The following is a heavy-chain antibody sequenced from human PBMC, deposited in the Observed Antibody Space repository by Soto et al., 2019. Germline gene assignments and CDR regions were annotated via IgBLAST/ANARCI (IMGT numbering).Heavy chain of an antibody. Sequence: QVQLVESGGGVVQPGRSLRLSCAASGFTFSSYGMHWVRQAPGKGLEWVAVISYDGSNKYYADSVKGRFTISRDNSKNTLYLQMDSLRAEDTAVYYCAKDLHIVVVPAAMWFDYWGQGTLVTVSS. D-gene: IGHD2-2*01. CDR3: AKDLHIVVVPAAMWFDY. CDR1: GFTFSSYG. V-gene: IGHV3-30*18. CDR2: ISYDGSNK. J-gene: IGHJ4*02.